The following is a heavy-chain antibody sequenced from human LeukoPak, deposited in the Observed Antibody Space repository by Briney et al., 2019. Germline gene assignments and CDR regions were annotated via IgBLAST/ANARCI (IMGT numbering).Heavy chain of an antibody. CDR2: INHSGSA. D-gene: IGHD6-19*01. Sequence: SETLSLTCAVYGGSFSGYYWSWIRQPPGKGLEWIGEINHSGSANYNPSLKSRVTISVDTSKNQVSLKLSSVTAADTAVYYCARGGAVAGYYYYYMDVWGKGTTVTISS. CDR1: GGSFSGYY. V-gene: IGHV4-34*01. CDR3: ARGGAVAGYYYYYMDV. J-gene: IGHJ6*03.